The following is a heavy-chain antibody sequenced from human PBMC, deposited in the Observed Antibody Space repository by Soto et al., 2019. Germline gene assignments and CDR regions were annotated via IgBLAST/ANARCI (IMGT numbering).Heavy chain of an antibody. CDR3: AREGITARHVNTNWIDP. CDR2: IYYSGST. D-gene: IGHD3-16*01. V-gene: IGHV4-30-4*01. CDR1: GGSISSGDYY. Sequence: PSETLSLTCTVSGGSISSGDYYWSWIRQPPGKGLEWIGYIYYSGSTYYNPSLKSRVTISVDTSKNQFSLKLSSVTAADTAVYYCAREGITARHVNTNWIDPWGQGTLVTVSS. J-gene: IGHJ5*02.